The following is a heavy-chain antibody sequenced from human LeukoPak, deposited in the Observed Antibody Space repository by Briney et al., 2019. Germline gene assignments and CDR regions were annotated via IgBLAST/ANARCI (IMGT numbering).Heavy chain of an antibody. CDR2: IHTSENT. V-gene: IGHV4-61*02. Sequence: SETLSLTCTVSGDSISSGSYYWNWIRQPAGKGLEWIGRIHTSENTKYNPSLGSRLAISVDTSKNQFSLKLSSVTAADTAVYYCARGAVVVPAAYYYYYYMDVWGKGTTVTVSS. CDR1: GDSISSGSYY. J-gene: IGHJ6*03. D-gene: IGHD2-2*01. CDR3: ARGAVVVPAAYYYYYYMDV.